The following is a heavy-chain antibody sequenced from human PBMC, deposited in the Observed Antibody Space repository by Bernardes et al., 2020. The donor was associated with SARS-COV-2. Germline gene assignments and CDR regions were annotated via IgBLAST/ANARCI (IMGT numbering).Heavy chain of an antibody. CDR3: ARYCTTITSCRMDV. CDR2: IFHIGNT. J-gene: IGHJ6*02. CDR1: GGSISSANW. V-gene: IGHV4-4*02. D-gene: IGHD2-8*01. Sequence: SETLSLTCTVSGGSISSANWWSWVRQPPGKGLEWIGEIFHIGNTKYNPSLEGRVTISLDKSKNQFSLKLKSLTAADTAVYYCARYCTTITSCRMDVWGQGTTVTVSS.